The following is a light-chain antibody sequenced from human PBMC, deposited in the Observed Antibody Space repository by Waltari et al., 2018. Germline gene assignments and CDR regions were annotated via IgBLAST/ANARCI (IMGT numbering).Light chain of an antibody. CDR3: QTWDSSTVV. V-gene: IGLV3-1*01. Sequence: SYELTQPPSVSVSPGQTATITCSGDKLGDKYASWYQQKSGQSPVMVIYEDTKRPSGIPERFSGSNSGNPATLTISGTQAMDEADYYCQTWDSSTVVFGGGTKLTVL. J-gene: IGLJ2*01. CDR1: KLGDKY. CDR2: EDT.